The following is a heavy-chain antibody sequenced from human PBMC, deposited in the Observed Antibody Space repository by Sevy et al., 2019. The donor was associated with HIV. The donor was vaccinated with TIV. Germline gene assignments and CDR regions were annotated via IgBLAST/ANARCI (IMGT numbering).Heavy chain of an antibody. CDR2: ISYDGSNK. CDR1: GFTFSSYA. CDR3: ARAPPMTAIYY. V-gene: IGHV3-30*04. J-gene: IGHJ4*02. Sequence: GGSLRLSCAASGFTFSSYAMHWVRQVPGKGLEWVAVISYDGSNKYYADSVKGRFTISRDNSKNTLYLQMNSLRAEDTAVYYCARAPPMTAIYYWGQGTLVTVSS. D-gene: IGHD2-21*02.